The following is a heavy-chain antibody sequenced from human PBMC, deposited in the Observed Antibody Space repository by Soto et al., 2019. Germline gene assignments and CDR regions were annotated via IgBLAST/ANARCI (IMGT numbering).Heavy chain of an antibody. V-gene: IGHV4-31*03. CDR1: GGSISSGGYY. D-gene: IGHD2-2*01. J-gene: IGHJ4*02. CDR3: ARGRTSSPTPGDY. Sequence: QVQLQESGPGLVKPSQTLSLTCTVSGGSISSGGYYWSWIRQHPGKGLEWIGYIYYSGSTYYNPSLKSRVTRSVDTSKNQFSQKLSSVTAADTAVYYCARGRTSSPTPGDYWGQGTLVTVSS. CDR2: IYYSGST.